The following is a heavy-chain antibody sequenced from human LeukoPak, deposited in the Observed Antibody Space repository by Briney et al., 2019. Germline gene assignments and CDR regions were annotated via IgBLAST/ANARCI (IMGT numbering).Heavy chain of an antibody. D-gene: IGHD2-15*01. CDR2: IYTSGST. J-gene: IGHJ5*02. V-gene: IGHV4-61*02. Sequence: SETLSLTCSVSAGSISSGNYYWSWTRQPAGRGLEWIGRIYTSGSTNYNPSLKSRVTISVDTSKNRFSLKLSSVTAADTAVYYCAREPRLLRNWFDPWGQGTLVTVSS. CDR3: AREPRLLRNWFDP. CDR1: AGSISSGNYY.